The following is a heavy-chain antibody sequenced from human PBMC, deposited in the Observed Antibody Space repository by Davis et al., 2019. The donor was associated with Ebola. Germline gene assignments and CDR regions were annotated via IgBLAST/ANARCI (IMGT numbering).Heavy chain of an antibody. D-gene: IGHD3-10*01. V-gene: IGHV7-4-1*02. CDR2: INTNTGNP. Sequence: AASVKVSCKASGYTFTSYAMNWVRQAPGQGLEWMGWINTNTGNPTYAQGFTGRFVFSLDTSVSTAYLQISSLNTEDTAVYYCAREPIGELLGEMGAFDIWGQGTMVTVSS. J-gene: IGHJ3*02. CDR3: AREPIGELLGEMGAFDI. CDR1: GYTFTSYA.